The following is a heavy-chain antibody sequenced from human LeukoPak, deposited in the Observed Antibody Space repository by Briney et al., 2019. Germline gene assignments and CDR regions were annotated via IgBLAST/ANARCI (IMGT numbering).Heavy chain of an antibody. CDR1: GGSISSYY. CDR3: AIGAGATTGAFDI. J-gene: IGHJ3*02. Sequence: SETLSLTCTVSGGSISSYYWSWIRQPPGKGLEWIGYIYYSGSTNYNPSLKSRVTISVDTSKNQFSLKLSSVTAADTAVYYCAIGAGATTGAFDIWGQGTMVTVSS. V-gene: IGHV4-59*01. CDR2: IYYSGST. D-gene: IGHD1-26*01.